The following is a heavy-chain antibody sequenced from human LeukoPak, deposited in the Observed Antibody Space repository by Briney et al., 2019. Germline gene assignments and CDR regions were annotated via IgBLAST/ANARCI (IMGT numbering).Heavy chain of an antibody. J-gene: IGHJ4*02. Sequence: GGSLRLSCTASGFTFSDYHMTWIRQAPGKGLEYISYINSGGSIKYYADSVKGRFTISRDNAKNSLYLQINSLRAEDTAVYYCATRMTTVTTGGYWGQGTLVTVSS. CDR2: INSGGSIK. CDR3: ATRMTTVTTGGY. D-gene: IGHD4-17*01. V-gene: IGHV3-11*04. CDR1: GFTFSDYH.